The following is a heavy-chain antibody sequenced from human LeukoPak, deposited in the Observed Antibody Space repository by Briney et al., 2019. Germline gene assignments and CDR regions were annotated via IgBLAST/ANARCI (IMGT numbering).Heavy chain of an antibody. Sequence: ASVKVSCKASGYTFTSYYMHWVRQAPGQGLEWMGWISTYNGHTNCAQKLQGRVTMTTDTSTSTAYMELRSLRSDDTAVYYCAREDNLMDFWSGYSDYWGQGTLVTVSS. J-gene: IGHJ4*02. D-gene: IGHD3-3*01. CDR3: AREDNLMDFWSGYSDY. CDR1: GYTFTSYY. CDR2: ISTYNGHT. V-gene: IGHV1-18*04.